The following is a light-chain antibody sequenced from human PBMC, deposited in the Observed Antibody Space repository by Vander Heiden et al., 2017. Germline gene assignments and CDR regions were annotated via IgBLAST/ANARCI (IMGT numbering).Light chain of an antibody. V-gene: IGKV2-28*01. J-gene: IGKJ4*01. Sequence: DIVMTQSPLSLPVTPGEPASISCRSSQSLLHSNGYNYLDWYLQKPGQSPQLLIYLGSNRDSGVHDRFSGSGSGTDFTLKISRVEAEDVGVYYIMQSLHYLFGGGTKVEIK. CDR3: MQSLHYL. CDR2: LGS. CDR1: QSLLHSNGYNY.